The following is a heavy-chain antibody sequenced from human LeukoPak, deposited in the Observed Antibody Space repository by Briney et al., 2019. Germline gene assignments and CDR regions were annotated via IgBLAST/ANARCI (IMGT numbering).Heavy chain of an antibody. J-gene: IGHJ4*02. CDR2: ISYDGSNK. V-gene: IGHV3-30-3*01. CDR1: GFTFSSYA. D-gene: IGHD6-13*01. CDR3: ARDWWESEIAAAGTDY. Sequence: PGRSLRLSCAASGFTFSSYAMHWVRQAPGKGLEWVAVISYDGSNKYYADSVKGRFTISRDNSKNTLYLQMNSLRAEDTAVYYCARDWWESEIAAAGTDYWGQGTLVTVSS.